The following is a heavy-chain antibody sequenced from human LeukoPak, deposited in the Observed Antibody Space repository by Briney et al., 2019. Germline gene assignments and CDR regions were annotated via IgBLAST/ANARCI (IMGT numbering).Heavy chain of an antibody. Sequence: GGSLRLSCAASGFSFSSYGRQWGRQAPGKGLEWVTFIRYDGSNKYYADSVKGRFTISRDNSKNTLYLQMNSLRTEATAVYYCAKDSSGSSWYWDYSGQGTLVTASS. CDR1: GFSFSSYG. CDR2: IRYDGSNK. D-gene: IGHD6-13*01. CDR3: AKDSSGSSWYWDY. J-gene: IGHJ4*02. V-gene: IGHV3-30*02.